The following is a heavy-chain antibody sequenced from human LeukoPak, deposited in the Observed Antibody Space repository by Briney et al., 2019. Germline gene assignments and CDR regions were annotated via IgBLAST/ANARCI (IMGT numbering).Heavy chain of an antibody. V-gene: IGHV4-39*07. CDR2: INHSGST. J-gene: IGHJ5*02. Sequence: SETLTLTCTVSGCSISSSSYYWSWIRQPPGKGLDWIVEINHSGSTNYNPALKSRVTISVDTSNNQFSLKLSSVTAADTAVYYCARRRITMIVVGYIWFDPWGQGTLVTVSS. D-gene: IGHD3-22*01. CDR3: ARRRITMIVVGYIWFDP. CDR1: GCSISSSSYY.